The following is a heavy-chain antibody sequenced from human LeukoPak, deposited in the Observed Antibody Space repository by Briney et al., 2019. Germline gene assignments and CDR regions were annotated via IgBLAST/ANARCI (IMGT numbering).Heavy chain of an antibody. CDR3: ARGGGYGDYAFDY. CDR1: GFTFSSYA. CDR2: IYSGGST. Sequence: GGSLRLSCAASGFTFSSYAMSWVRQAPGKGLEWVSVIYSGGSTYYADSVKGRFTISRDNSKNTLYLQMNSLRAEDTAVYYCARGGGYGDYAFDYWGQGTLVTVSS. V-gene: IGHV3-53*01. D-gene: IGHD4-17*01. J-gene: IGHJ4*02.